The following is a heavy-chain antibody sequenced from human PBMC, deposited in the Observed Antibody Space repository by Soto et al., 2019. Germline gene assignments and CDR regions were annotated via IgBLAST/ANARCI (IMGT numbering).Heavy chain of an antibody. CDR3: ARGRARAQWELLQNWFDP. CDR1: GGSISSGGYY. D-gene: IGHD1-26*01. Sequence: SETLSLTCTVSGGSISSGGYYWSWIRQHPGKGLEWIGYIYYSGSTYYNPSLKSRVTISVDTSKNRFSLKLSSVTAADTAVYYCARGRARAQWELLQNWFDPWGQGTQVTVSS. V-gene: IGHV4-31*03. J-gene: IGHJ5*02. CDR2: IYYSGST.